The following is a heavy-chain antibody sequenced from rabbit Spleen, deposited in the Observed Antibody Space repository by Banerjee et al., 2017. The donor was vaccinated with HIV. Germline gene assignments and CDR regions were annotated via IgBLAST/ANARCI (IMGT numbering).Heavy chain of an antibody. D-gene: IGHD4-2*01. Sequence: QEQLVESGGGLVQPEGSLTLTCKVSGFSLSNNYYMCWVRQAPGKGLEWIGCIDGGSSGSTYYASWAKGRFTCSKTSSTTVTLQMTSLTAADTATYFCARDAAGREDFNLWGQGTLVTVS. J-gene: IGHJ4*01. CDR3: ARDAAGREDFNL. CDR2: IDGGSSGST. CDR1: GFSLSNNYY. V-gene: IGHV1S45*01.